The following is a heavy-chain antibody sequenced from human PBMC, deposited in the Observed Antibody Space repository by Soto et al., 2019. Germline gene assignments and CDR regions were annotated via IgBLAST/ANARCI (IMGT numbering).Heavy chain of an antibody. CDR3: AREVGATTFAH. Sequence: TGGSLRLSCAASGFTFSSYGMHWVRQAPGKGLEWVAVIWYDGSNKYYADSVKGRFTISRDNSKNTLYLQMNSLRAEDTAVYYRAREVGATTFAHWGQGTLVTVSS. J-gene: IGHJ4*02. CDR1: GFTFSSYG. D-gene: IGHD1-26*01. V-gene: IGHV3-33*01. CDR2: IWYDGSNK.